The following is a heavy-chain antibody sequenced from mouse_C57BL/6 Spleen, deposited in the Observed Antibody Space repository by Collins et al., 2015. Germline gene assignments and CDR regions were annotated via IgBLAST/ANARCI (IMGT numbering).Heavy chain of an antibody. Sequence: QVQLQQSGAELVRPGASVTLSCKASGYTFTDYEMHRVKQTPVHGLEWIGAIDPETGGTAYNQKFKGEAILTADKSSTTAYMELRSLTSEDSAVYYCARDFGLNYYGSSYGDWYFDVWGTGTTVTVSS. CDR1: GYTFTDYE. D-gene: IGHD1-1*01. CDR3: ARDFGLNYYGSSYGDWYFDV. CDR2: IDPETGGT. J-gene: IGHJ1*03. V-gene: IGHV1-15*01.